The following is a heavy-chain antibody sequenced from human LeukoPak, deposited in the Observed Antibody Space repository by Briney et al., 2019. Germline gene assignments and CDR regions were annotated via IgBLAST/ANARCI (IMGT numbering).Heavy chain of an antibody. D-gene: IGHD3-16*02. CDR2: ISGSGGST. J-gene: IGHJ4*02. V-gene: IGHV3-23*01. CDR3: AKDQGSYPLYYFDY. CDR1: GFTFSGYA. Sequence: GGSLRLSCAASGFTFSGYAMSWVRQAPGKGLEWVSAISGSGGSTYYADSVKGRFTISRDNSKNTLYLQMNSLRAEDTAVYYCAKDQGSYPLYYFDYWGQGTLVTVSS.